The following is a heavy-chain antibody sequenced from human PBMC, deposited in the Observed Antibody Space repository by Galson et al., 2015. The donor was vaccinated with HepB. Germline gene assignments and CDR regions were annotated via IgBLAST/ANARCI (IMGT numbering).Heavy chain of an antibody. D-gene: IGHD2-21*02. V-gene: IGHV1-18*04. J-gene: IGHJ4*02. CDR3: ARDYCGGDCYGYTTVGFDY. Sequence: SVKVACKASGYTFTSYGISWVRRAPGQGLEWMGWISAYNGNTSYAQKLQGRVPMTTDTSTSTAYMELRSLRSDDTAVYYCARDYCGGDCYGYTTVGFDYWGQGTLVTVSS. CDR2: ISAYNGNT. CDR1: GYTFTSYG.